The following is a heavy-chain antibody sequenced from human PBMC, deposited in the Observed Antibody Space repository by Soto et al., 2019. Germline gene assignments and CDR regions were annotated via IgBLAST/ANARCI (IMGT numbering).Heavy chain of an antibody. D-gene: IGHD2-21*02. J-gene: IGHJ6*02. V-gene: IGHV3-33*01. CDR3: ARDPIVVVTALYGMDV. Sequence: SLRLSCAASGFTFSSYGMHWVRQAPGKGLEWVAVIWYDGSNKYYADSVKGRFTISRDNSKNTLYLQMNSLRAEDTAVYYCARDPIVVVTALYGMDVWGQGTTVTVSS. CDR1: GFTFSSYG. CDR2: IWYDGSNK.